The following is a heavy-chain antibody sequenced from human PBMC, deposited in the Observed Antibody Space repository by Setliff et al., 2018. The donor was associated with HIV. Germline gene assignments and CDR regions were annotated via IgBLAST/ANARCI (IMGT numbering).Heavy chain of an antibody. CDR3: VRGVQSPPHYSYYYMDV. J-gene: IGHJ6*03. D-gene: IGHD3-3*01. CDR1: GYTFTGYY. V-gene: IGHV1-2*02. CDR2: INPNNGGT. Sequence: WASVKVSCKASGYTFTGYYMHWVRQTPGQGLEWMGWINPNNGGTNYAQKFQGRVTMTRDTSISTAYMELSRLRFDDTAMYYRVRGVQSPPHYSYYYMDVWGEGTMVTVSS.